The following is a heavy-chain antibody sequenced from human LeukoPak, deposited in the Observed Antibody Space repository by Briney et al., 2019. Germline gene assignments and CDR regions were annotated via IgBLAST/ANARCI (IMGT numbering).Heavy chain of an antibody. J-gene: IGHJ4*02. V-gene: IGHV3-23*01. D-gene: IGHD2-15*01. Sequence: GGSLRLSCAASGFTFSSYAMSWVRQAPGKGLEWVSAISGSGDSTSYADSTKGRFTISRDNSKNTLFVQMNSLRAEDTAVYYCARGDGYCSGGSCPTGFDYWGQGTLVTVSS. CDR2: ISGSGDST. CDR1: GFTFSSYA. CDR3: ARGDGYCSGGSCPTGFDY.